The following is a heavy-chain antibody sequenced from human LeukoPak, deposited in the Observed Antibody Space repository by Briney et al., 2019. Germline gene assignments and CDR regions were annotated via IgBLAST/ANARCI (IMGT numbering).Heavy chain of an antibody. Sequence: PGGSLRLSCAASGFPFSRYWMSWVRQAPGKGLEWVANIKHDGSEKKFVASVKGRFTISRDNAKNTLYLQMNSLRAEDTAVYYCASASSHRIAAGGDYWGQGTLVTVSS. CDR1: GFPFSRYW. D-gene: IGHD6-13*01. V-gene: IGHV3-7*01. CDR3: ASASSHRIAAGGDY. CDR2: IKHDGSEK. J-gene: IGHJ4*02.